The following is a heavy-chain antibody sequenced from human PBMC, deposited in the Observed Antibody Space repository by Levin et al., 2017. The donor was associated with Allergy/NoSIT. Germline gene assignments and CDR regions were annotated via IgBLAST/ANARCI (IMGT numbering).Heavy chain of an antibody. CDR3: AGDYGSGSYRFDY. CDR1: GGSVSSGDYS. CDR2: IYYSGST. J-gene: IGHJ4*02. V-gene: IGHV4-30-2*01. Sequence: SQTLSLTCAVSGGSVSSGDYSWSWIRQPPGKGLEWIGYIYYSGSTTYNPSLKSRVTISLDRSQNQFSLKLSSVTAADTAVYYCAGDYGSGSYRFDYWGQGTLVTVSS. D-gene: IGHD3-10*01.